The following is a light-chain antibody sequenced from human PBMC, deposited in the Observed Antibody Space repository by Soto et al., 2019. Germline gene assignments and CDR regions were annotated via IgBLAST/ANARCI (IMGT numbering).Light chain of an antibody. CDR1: QGIGNY. Sequence: IPLTQSPSSLSASVGDRVTITCRASQGIGNYLAWYQQRPGKAPKLLIYGASTLQSSVPSRFSGSGSGTAFTLTSSSLQPEDCATYYCQQLNDYPLTFRQGTRLEIK. CDR3: QQLNDYPLT. J-gene: IGKJ5*01. CDR2: GAS. V-gene: IGKV1-9*01.